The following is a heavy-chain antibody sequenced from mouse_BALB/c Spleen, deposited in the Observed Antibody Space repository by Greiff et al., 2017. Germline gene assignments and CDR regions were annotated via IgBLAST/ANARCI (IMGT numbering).Heavy chain of an antibody. J-gene: IGHJ3*01. D-gene: IGHD1-1*01. CDR1: GFNIKDYY. V-gene: IGHV14-4*02. CDR2: IDPENGDT. Sequence: VQLQQSGAELVRSGASVKLSCTASGFNIKDYYMHWVKQRPEQGLEWIGWIDPENGDTEYAPKFQGKATLTADKSSSTAYMQLSSLTSENSAVYFCARGDYGSSYGFAYWGQGTLVTVSA. CDR3: ARGDYGSSYGFAY.